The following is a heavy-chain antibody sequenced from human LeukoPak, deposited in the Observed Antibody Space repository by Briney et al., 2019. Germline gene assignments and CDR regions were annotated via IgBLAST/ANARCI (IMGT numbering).Heavy chain of an antibody. CDR2: ISSTTSYI. CDR3: AKTSMVMNFDY. V-gene: IGHV3-21*01. D-gene: IGHD5-18*01. J-gene: IGHJ4*02. Sequence: GGSLILSCAASGFTFSSYAMSWVRQAPGKGLEWVSSISSTTSYIYYADSVKGRFTISRDNAKNSLYLQMNSLRAEDTAVYYCAKTSMVMNFDYWGQGTLVTVSS. CDR1: GFTFSSYA.